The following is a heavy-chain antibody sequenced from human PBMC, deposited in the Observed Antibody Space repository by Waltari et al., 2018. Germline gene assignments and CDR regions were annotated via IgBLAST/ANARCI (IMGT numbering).Heavy chain of an antibody. CDR3: AGQLVGPFDY. J-gene: IGHJ4*02. D-gene: IGHD1-1*01. V-gene: IGHV3-33*08. CDR1: GFTFSSYG. Sequence: QVQLVESGGGVVQPGRSLRLSCAASGFTFSSYGMHWVRQAPGKGLEWVAVIWYDGSNKYYADSVKGRFTISRDNSKNTLYLQMNSLRAEDTAMYYCAGQLVGPFDYWGQGTLVIVSS. CDR2: IWYDGSNK.